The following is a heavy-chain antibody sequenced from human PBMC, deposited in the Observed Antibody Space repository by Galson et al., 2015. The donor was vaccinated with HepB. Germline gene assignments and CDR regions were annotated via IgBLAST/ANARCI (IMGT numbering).Heavy chain of an antibody. J-gene: IGHJ4*02. CDR3: AKDYYDSSGYYRKGGYDY. V-gene: IGHV3-23*01. CDR1: GFTFSSYA. D-gene: IGHD3-22*01. Sequence: SLRLSCAASGFTFSSYAMSWVRQAPGKGLEWVSAISGSGGSTYYADSVKGRFTIPRDNSKNTLYLQMNSLRAEDTAVYYCAKDYYDSSGYYRKGGYDYWGQGTLVTVSS. CDR2: ISGSGGST.